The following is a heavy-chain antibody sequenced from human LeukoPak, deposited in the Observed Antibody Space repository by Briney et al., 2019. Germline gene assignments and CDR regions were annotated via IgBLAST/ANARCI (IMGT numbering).Heavy chain of an antibody. V-gene: IGHV4-59*11. CDR1: GGSISGHY. CDR3: ARATDISSWYLAY. J-gene: IGHJ4*02. CDR2: IYHSGNT. Sequence: PSETLSLTCSVSGGSISGHYWSWIRQPPGKGLEYIGYIYHSGNTNYNPSLKSRVTTSVDTSRIYFSLKLSSMTAADTAVYYCARATDISSWYLAYWGQGTLVTVSS. D-gene: IGHD6-13*01.